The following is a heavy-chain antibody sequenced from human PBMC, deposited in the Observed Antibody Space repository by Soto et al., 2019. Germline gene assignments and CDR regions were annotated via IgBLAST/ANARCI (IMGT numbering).Heavy chain of an antibody. CDR3: AGDPDSHYNDSHASSYP. V-gene: IGHV1-69*08. CDR1: GGTFSTYT. D-gene: IGHD4-4*01. J-gene: IGHJ5*02. Sequence: QVQLVQSGAEVKKPGSSVKVSCKASGGTFSTYTITWVRQAPGQGLEWMGRIIPIFGIINYAQKFQARVTISADKFTGTAYMELTGLRSDDTAVYYCAGDPDSHYNDSHASSYPWGQGTLVTVSS. CDR2: IIPIFGII.